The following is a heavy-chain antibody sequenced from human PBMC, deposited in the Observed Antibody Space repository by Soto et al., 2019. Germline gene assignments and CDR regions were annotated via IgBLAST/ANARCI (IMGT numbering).Heavy chain of an antibody. CDR2: IYYRGST. CDR3: ARFNWYFDL. Sequence: QVQLQESGPGLVKPSETLSLTCTVSGGSISSYYWSWIRQPPWKGLEWIGYIYYRGSTNYNPSLKSRVTISVDTSRNQFPLKLSSVTAADTAMYYCARFNWYFDLWGRGTLVTVSS. CDR1: GGSISSYY. V-gene: IGHV4-59*01. J-gene: IGHJ2*01.